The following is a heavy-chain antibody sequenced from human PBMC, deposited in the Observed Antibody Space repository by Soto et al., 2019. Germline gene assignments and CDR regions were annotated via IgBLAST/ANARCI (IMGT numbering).Heavy chain of an antibody. CDR1: GASISSGDYY. D-gene: IGHD3-22*01. CDR2: IYYSGNT. V-gene: IGHV4-30-4*01. CDR3: ARASYDSSTYYLDY. Sequence: SETLSLTCTVSGASISSGDYYWTWIRKPPGKGLEWIGSIYYSGNTYYNPSLKSRVTISVDPSNNQFSLKLSSVTAADTAVYYCARASYDSSTYYLDYWGQGTLVTVSS. J-gene: IGHJ4*02.